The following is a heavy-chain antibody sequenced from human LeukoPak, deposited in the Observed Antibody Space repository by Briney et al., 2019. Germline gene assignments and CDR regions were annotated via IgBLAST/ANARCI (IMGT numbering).Heavy chain of an antibody. Sequence: GGSLRLSCAASEFTFSSHWMSWVRQVAGKGLEWVANIREDGSEKYYVDSVKGRLTISRDNAKNSLFLQMNSLRAEDTAVYYCARDSRYSRGVGDFDYWGQGTLVIVSS. CDR2: IREDGSEK. V-gene: IGHV3-7*03. D-gene: IGHD5-18*01. CDR1: EFTFSSHW. J-gene: IGHJ4*02. CDR3: ARDSRYSRGVGDFDY.